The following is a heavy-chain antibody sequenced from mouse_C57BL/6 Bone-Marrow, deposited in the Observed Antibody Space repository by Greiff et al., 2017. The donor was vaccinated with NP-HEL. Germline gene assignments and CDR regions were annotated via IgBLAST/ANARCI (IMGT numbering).Heavy chain of an antibody. CDR3: ARYYYGSSFDY. V-gene: IGHV5-12*01. CDR1: GFTFSDYY. CDR2: ISNGGGST. J-gene: IGHJ2*01. D-gene: IGHD1-1*01. Sequence: DVKLVESGGGLVQPGGSLKLSCAASGFTFSDYYMYWVRQTPEKRLEWVAYISNGGGSTYYPDTVKGRFTISRDNAKNTLYLQMSRLKSEDTAMYYCARYYYGSSFDYWGQGTTLTVSS.